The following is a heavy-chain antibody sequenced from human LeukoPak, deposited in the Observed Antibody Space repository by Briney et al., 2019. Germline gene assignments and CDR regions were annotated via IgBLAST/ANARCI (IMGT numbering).Heavy chain of an antibody. CDR1: GGSISSYY. V-gene: IGHV4-59*08. CDR2: IYYSGST. Sequence: PSETLSLTRTVSGGSISSYYWSWIRQPPGKGLEWIGYIYYSGSTNYNPSLKSRVTISVDTSKNQFSLKLSSVTAADTAVYYCARQTQYDFWSGSDDAFDIWGQGTMVTVSS. CDR3: ARQTQYDFWSGSDDAFDI. D-gene: IGHD3-3*01. J-gene: IGHJ3*02.